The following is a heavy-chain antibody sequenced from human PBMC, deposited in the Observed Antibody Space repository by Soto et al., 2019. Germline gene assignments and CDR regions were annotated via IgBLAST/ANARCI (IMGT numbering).Heavy chain of an antibody. J-gene: IGHJ4*02. D-gene: IGHD3-3*01. CDR2: INHSGST. CDR1: GGSFSGYY. V-gene: IGHV4-34*01. CDR3: ARSRITNFGVVPYYFDY. Sequence: SETLSLTCAVYGGSFSGYYWSWIRQPPGKGLEWIGEINHSGSTNYNPSLKRRVTILLDKSKNQLSLNLSSVTAADTAVYYCARSRITNFGVVPYYFDYWGQGTLVTVSS.